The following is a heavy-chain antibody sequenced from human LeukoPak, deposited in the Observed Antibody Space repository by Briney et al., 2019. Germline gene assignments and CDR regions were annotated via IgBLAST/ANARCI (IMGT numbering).Heavy chain of an antibody. J-gene: IGHJ4*02. CDR2: IHHSGST. V-gene: IGHV4-34*01. D-gene: IGHD3-22*01. CDR1: RGSFSGYY. Sequence: PETLSLTCAVYRGSFSGYYWSWIRQPPGKGLEWIGEIHHSGSTNYNPSLKSRVTISVDTSKNQFSLKLSSVTAADTAVYYCAREGDSGVYYDYWGQGTLVTVSS. CDR3: AREGDSGVYYDY.